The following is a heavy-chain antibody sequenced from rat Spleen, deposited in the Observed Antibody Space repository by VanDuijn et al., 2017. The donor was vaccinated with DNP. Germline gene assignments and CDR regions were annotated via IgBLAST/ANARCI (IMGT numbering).Heavy chain of an antibody. CDR1: GFTFNNYW. CDR2: ITSSGGST. D-gene: IGHD1-11*01. V-gene: IGHV5-31*01. Sequence: EVKLVESGGGLVQPGRSLKLSCAASGFTFNNYWMTWIRQVPGKGLEWVASITSSGGSTYYRDSVKGRFTISRDNAKSTLYLQMDSLRSEDTATYYCATGGGQGFAYWGQGTLVTVSS. J-gene: IGHJ3*01. CDR3: ATGGGQGFAY.